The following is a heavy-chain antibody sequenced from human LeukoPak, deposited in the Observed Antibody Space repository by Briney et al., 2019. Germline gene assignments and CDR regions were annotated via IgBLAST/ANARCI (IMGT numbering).Heavy chain of an antibody. CDR2: IKRCGTT. CDR1: GFNFCYAW. V-gene: IGHV3-15*01. CDR3: KWERTVYYGLDV. D-gene: IGHD1-26*01. Sequence: GGPLRLSCTASGFNFCYAWMTWVRQAPGKGLEWVGRIKRCGTTDYAAPVNYRFTISRDDSKNTIYLQINSLKIEDTAVYYCKWERTVYYGLDVWGQGTTVTVSS. J-gene: IGHJ6*02.